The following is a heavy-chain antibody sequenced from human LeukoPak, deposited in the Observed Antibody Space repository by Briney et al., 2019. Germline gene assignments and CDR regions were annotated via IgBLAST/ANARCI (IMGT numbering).Heavy chain of an antibody. Sequence: PSETLSLTCTVSGGAFRSSTYYWGWIRQPPGKGLEWIGSIYNSVSTHYNPSLKSRVTISMDMSKSHFSLKLSSVTAADTAIYYCARNATSTPPPGGAFDIWGPGTTVIVSP. D-gene: IGHD4-23*01. J-gene: IGHJ3*02. CDR2: IYNSVST. CDR3: ARNATSTPPPGGAFDI. V-gene: IGHV4-39*07. CDR1: GGAFRSSTYY.